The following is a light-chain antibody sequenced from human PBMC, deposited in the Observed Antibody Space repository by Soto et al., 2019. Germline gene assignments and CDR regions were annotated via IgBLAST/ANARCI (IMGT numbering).Light chain of an antibody. CDR3: TSYTSSSTLYV. CDR2: DVS. J-gene: IGLJ1*01. CDR1: SSDVGGYNY. V-gene: IGLV2-14*01. Sequence: SVLTQPASVSGSPGQSITISCTGTSSDVGGYNYVSWYQQHPGKAPKLMIYDVSNRPSGVSNRFSGSKSGNTASLTISGLQAEDVADYYCTSYTSSSTLYVFGTGTKVTVL.